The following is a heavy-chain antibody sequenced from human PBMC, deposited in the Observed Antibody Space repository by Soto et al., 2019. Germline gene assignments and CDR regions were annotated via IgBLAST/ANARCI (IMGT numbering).Heavy chain of an antibody. J-gene: IGHJ4*02. CDR1: GASISSGDYY. Sequence: TLSLTFTVSGASISSGDYYWSWIRQPPGKGLECIGYIFNSETTDYNPSLKSRITMSLDTSKNQFSLKLSSVTAADTAIYYCASRGKVSSSFDSWGQGTLVTVYS. CDR2: IFNSETT. D-gene: IGHD6-6*01. V-gene: IGHV4-30-4*01. CDR3: ASRGKVSSSFDS.